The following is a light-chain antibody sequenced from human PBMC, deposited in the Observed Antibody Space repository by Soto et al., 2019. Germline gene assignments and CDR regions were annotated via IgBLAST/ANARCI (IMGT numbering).Light chain of an antibody. CDR2: WAS. CDR3: QQYNNWPLT. Sequence: DIVMTQSPDSLAVSLGERATINCKSSQSVLYSSNNKNYLAWYQQKPGQPPKLLIYWASTRESGVPDRFSGSGSGTDFTLTISSLQSEDFAVYYCQQYNNWPLTFGQGTKVEIK. V-gene: IGKV4-1*01. CDR1: QSVLYSSNNKNY. J-gene: IGKJ1*01.